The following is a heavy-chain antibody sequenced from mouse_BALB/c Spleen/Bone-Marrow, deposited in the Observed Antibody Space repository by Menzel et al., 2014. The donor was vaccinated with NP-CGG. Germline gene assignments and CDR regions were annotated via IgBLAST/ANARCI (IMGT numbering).Heavy chain of an antibody. Sequence: QAQLQQSGADFVNPGASVKLSCKASGYTFTSYWMHWVKQRPGQGFEWIGEIDPSDSYTNYNQKFKGKATLTVDKSSSAAYMQISSLTSEDSAVYYCASYYGYDEVFSYCDEATLVTVSA. CDR3: ASYYGYDEVFSY. J-gene: IGHJ3*01. V-gene: IGHV1-69*02. CDR2: IDPSDSYT. D-gene: IGHD2-2*01. CDR1: GYTFTSYW.